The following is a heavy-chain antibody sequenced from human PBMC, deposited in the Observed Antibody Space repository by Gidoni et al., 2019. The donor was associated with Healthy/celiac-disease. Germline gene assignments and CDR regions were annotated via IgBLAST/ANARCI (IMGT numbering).Heavy chain of an antibody. Sequence: LQLQESGPGLVKPSETLSLTCTVSGGSISTSSYYWGWIRQPPGKGLEWIGSIYYSGSTYYNPSLKSRVTISVDTSKNQFSLKLSSVTAADTAVYYCARDVGADYYGSGSWQFDYWGQGTLVTVSS. J-gene: IGHJ4*02. CDR2: IYYSGST. CDR3: ARDVGADYYGSGSWQFDY. D-gene: IGHD3-10*01. V-gene: IGHV4-39*07. CDR1: GGSISTSSYY.